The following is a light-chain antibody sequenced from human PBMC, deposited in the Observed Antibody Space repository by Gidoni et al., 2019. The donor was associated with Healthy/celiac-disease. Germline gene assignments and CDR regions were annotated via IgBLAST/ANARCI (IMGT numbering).Light chain of an antibody. Sequence: DLQMTQSPSTLSASVGDRVTITCRASQSISSWLAWYQQKPGKAPKLLIYKASSLESGVPSRFSGSGSGTEFTLTISSLQPDDFATYYCQQYNSYPWTFXQXTKVEIK. CDR1: QSISSW. V-gene: IGKV1-5*03. CDR2: KAS. CDR3: QQYNSYPWT. J-gene: IGKJ1*01.